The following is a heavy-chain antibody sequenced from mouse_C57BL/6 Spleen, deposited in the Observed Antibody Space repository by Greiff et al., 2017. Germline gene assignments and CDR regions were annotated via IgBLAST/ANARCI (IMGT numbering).Heavy chain of an antibody. J-gene: IGHJ1*03. CDR1: GYTFTSYW. CDR2: IHPNSGST. V-gene: IGHV1-64*01. CDR3: AILYWYFDV. Sequence: QVQLQQPGAELVKPGASVKLSCKASGYTFTSYWMHWVKQRPGQGLEWIGMIHPNSGSTNYNEKFKSKATLTLDTSSSTAYMQLSSLTSEDSAVYYCAILYWYFDVWGTGTTVSVSS.